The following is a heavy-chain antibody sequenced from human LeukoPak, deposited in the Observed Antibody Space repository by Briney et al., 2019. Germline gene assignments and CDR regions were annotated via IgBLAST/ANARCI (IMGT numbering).Heavy chain of an antibody. J-gene: IGHJ6*03. CDR1: GYTFTNYD. CDR3: ARRGYNSGYFYYYYMDV. D-gene: IGHD5-18*01. V-gene: IGHV1-8*01. CDR2: MNPNSGDT. Sequence: ASVKVSCKASGYTFTNYDITWVRQATGQGLEWMGWMNPNSGDTGYVQKFQDRVTMTRNTSISTAHMELSSLRSEDTAVYYCARRGYNSGYFYYYYMDVWGKGTTVTVSS.